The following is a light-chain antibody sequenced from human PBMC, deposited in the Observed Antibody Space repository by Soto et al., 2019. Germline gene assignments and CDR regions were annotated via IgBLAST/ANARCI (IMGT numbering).Light chain of an antibody. CDR3: LQDINYPWT. CDR2: KAS. J-gene: IGKJ1*01. Sequence: DIQMTQSPSTLSASVGDRVTITCRASQSISSWLAWYQQKPGKAPKLLIYKASSLESGVPSRFSGSGSGTEFTLTISSLQPDDSATYYCLQDINYPWTFGQGTKVGIK. V-gene: IGKV1-5*03. CDR1: QSISSW.